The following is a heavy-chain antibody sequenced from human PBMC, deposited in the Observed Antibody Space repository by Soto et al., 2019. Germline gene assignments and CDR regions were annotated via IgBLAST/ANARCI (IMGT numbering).Heavy chain of an antibody. V-gene: IGHV1-69*02. CDR1: GGTFRSST. CDR3: ARGGVGAAGGMDV. J-gene: IGHJ6*02. D-gene: IGHD1-26*01. Sequence: VQLVQSGAKVKKPGSSEKVSCKASGGTFRSSTITWVRQAPGHGLEWMGRVIPLLGITNYAQKFQGRVTISAARSTSTAYMELSSLRSEDTAVYYCARGGVGAAGGMDVWGQGTTVSVSS. CDR2: VIPLLGIT.